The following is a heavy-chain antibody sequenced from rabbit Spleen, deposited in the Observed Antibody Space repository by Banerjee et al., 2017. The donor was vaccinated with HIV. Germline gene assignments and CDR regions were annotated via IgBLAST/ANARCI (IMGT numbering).Heavy chain of an antibody. Sequence: QSLEESGGDLVKPGASLTLTCTASGFSFSGSHYMCWVRQAPGKGLEWIACIYTGSSGTTYYTSWAKGGINSTNTTATMVTMQMTSLTAGDTAIYFCARLGHADWRYAYGLKLWGPGTLVTVS. CDR3: ARLGHADWRYAYGLKL. V-gene: IGHV1S40*01. CDR2: IYTGSSGTT. D-gene: IGHD6-1*01. J-gene: IGHJ4*01. CDR1: GFSFSGSHY.